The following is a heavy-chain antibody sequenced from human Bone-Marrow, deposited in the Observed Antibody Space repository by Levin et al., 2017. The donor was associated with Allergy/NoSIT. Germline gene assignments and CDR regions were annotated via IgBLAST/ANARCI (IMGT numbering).Heavy chain of an antibody. D-gene: IGHD3-9*01. V-gene: IGHV3-9*01. CDR2: ISWNSGSM. CDR1: GFKFDDYA. Sequence: HSGGSLRLSCAASGFKFDDYAMHWVRQVPGKGLEWASRISWNSGSMAYADSVTGRFTISRDNAKKSLYLRMDSLRVEDTALYYCVRDTLTVGPNAFDIWGQGTTVTVSS. J-gene: IGHJ3*02. CDR3: VRDTLTVGPNAFDI.